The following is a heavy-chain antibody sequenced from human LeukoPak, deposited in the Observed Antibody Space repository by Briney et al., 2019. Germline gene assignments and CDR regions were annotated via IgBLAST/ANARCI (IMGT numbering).Heavy chain of an antibody. Sequence: GGSLRLSCAASGFTFSSYAMSWVRQAPGKGLEWVSAISGSGGSTYYADSVKGRFTISRDNSKNTLYLQMNSLRAEDTAVYYCEKPTPFYCSSTSCHVGWFDPWGQGTLVTVSS. V-gene: IGHV3-23*01. CDR3: EKPTPFYCSSTSCHVGWFDP. CDR2: ISGSGGST. D-gene: IGHD2-2*01. J-gene: IGHJ5*02. CDR1: GFTFSSYA.